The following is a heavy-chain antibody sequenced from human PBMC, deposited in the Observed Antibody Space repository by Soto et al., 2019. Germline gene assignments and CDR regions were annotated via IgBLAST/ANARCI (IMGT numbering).Heavy chain of an antibody. J-gene: IGHJ4*02. D-gene: IGHD1-7*01. CDR2: IYRTGST. Sequence: NPSETLSLTCAVSGGSFTSNNWWTWVRQPPGQGLEWIGEIYRTGSTNYNPSLKSRVTISLDKSENQFSLKVTSLTAADTAVYYCESGDPGTSVDYWGQGTLVTVSS. V-gene: IGHV4-4*02. CDR3: ESGDPGTSVDY. CDR1: GGSFTSNNW.